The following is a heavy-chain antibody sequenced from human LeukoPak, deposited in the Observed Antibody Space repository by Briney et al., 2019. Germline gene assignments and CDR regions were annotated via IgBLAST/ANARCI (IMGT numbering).Heavy chain of an antibody. CDR3: AKDTETYYYDSSGYSLPDY. V-gene: IGHV3-30*18. J-gene: IGHJ4*02. Sequence: GGSLRLSCAASGFTFSSYGMHWVRQAPGKGLEGGAVISYDGSNKYYADSVKGRFTISRDNSKNTLYLQMNSLRAEDTAVYYCAKDTETYYYDSSGYSLPDYWGQGTLVTVSS. CDR2: ISYDGSNK. CDR1: GFTFSSYG. D-gene: IGHD3-22*01.